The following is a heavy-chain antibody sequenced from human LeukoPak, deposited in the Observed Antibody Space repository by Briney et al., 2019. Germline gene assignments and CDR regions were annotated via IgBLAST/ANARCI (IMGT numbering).Heavy chain of an antibody. CDR1: GFSFSYST. CDR2: IRSEVRGGTT. J-gene: IGHJ4*02. Sequence: GGSLRLSCITSGFSFSYSTLNWVRQPPGKGPEGVGLIRSEVRGGTTDYAASVKGRFTISRDDSKSIAYLQMNCLLTEDTAVYFRSSGLTGSQSYFDFWGQGTLVTVSS. CDR3: SSGLTGSQSYFDF. V-gene: IGHV3-49*04. D-gene: IGHD1-14*01.